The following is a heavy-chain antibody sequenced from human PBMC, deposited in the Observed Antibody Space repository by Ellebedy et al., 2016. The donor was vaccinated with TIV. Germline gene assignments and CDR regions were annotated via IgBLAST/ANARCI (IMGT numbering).Heavy chain of an antibody. J-gene: IGHJ4*02. CDR2: ISISSSYI. Sequence: GESLKISCAASGFNFNNYGMNWVRQAPGKGLEWVSSISISSSYIYYADSVKGRFTISRDNAKNSLYLQMNSLRAEDTAVYYCARDSSGSWGQGTLVTVSS. CDR3: ARDSSGS. CDR1: GFNFNNYG. D-gene: IGHD1-26*01. V-gene: IGHV3-21*01.